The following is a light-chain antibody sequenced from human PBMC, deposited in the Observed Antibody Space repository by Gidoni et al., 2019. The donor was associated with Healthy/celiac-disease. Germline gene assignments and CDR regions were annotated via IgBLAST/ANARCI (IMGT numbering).Light chain of an antibody. Sequence: QLTHSPSTLSASVEDRVTITCRASQSISSWLAWYQQKPGKAPKLLIYKASSLESGVPSRFSGSGSGTEFTLTISSLQPDDFATYYCQQYNSYSRTFGQGTKVEIK. J-gene: IGKJ1*01. CDR2: KAS. V-gene: IGKV1-5*03. CDR1: QSISSW. CDR3: QQYNSYSRT.